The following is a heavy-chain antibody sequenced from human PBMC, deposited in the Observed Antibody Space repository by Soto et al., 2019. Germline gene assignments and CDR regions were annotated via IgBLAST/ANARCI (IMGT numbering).Heavy chain of an antibody. V-gene: IGHV1-69*13. Sequence: GASVKVSCKASGYTFTSYGISWVRQAPGQGLEWMGGIIAIFGKANYAQKFQGRVTITADESTSTAYMELSSLRSEDTAVYYCARDQEWSPWGQGTLVTVSS. D-gene: IGHD3-3*01. J-gene: IGHJ5*02. CDR1: GYTFTSYG. CDR3: ARDQEWSP. CDR2: IIAIFGKA.